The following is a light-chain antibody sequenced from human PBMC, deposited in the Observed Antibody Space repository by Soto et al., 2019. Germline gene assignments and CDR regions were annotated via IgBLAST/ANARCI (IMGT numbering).Light chain of an antibody. CDR3: AAWDDPLNGVV. J-gene: IGLJ2*01. Sequence: QSVLTQPPSASGTPGQRVTISCSGSGSNIGSHTVNWYQQLPGTAPKLLINSNNQRPSGVPDRFSGSKSGTSASLAISGLQSEDEADYYCAAWDDPLNGVVFGGGTKLTVL. CDR2: SNN. V-gene: IGLV1-44*01. CDR1: GSNIGSHT.